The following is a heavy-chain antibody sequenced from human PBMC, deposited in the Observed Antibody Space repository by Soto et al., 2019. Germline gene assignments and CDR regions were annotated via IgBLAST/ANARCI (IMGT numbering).Heavy chain of an antibody. J-gene: IGHJ3*02. CDR1: GFTFSSYS. CDR2: ISSSSSYI. V-gene: IGHV3-21*01. Sequence: GGSLRLSCAASGFTFSSYSMNWVRQAPGKGLEWVSSISSSSSYIYYANSVKGRFTISRDNAKNSLYLQMNSLRAEDRAVYFCARGDPPGDTAMVIAAFDIWGQGTMVTVSS. D-gene: IGHD5-18*01. CDR3: ARGDPPGDTAMVIAAFDI.